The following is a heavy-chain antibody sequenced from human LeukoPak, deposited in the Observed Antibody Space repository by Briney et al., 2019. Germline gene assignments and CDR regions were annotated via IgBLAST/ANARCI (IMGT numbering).Heavy chain of an antibody. J-gene: IGHJ4*02. CDR1: GFTFGSYW. V-gene: IGHV3-7*01. CDR2: IKQDGSEK. CDR3: ASLPLGSGWSDY. Sequence: GGSLRLSCAASGFTFGSYWMSWVRQAPGKGLEWVANIKQDGSEKYYVDSVKGRFTISRDNAKNSLYLQMNSLRAEDTAVYYCASLPLGSGWSDYWGQGTLVTVSS. D-gene: IGHD6-19*01.